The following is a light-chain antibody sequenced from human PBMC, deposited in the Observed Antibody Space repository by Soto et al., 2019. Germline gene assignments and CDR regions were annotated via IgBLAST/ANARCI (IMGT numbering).Light chain of an antibody. Sequence: DIVMTQSPDSLAVSLGERATINCKSSQSVLYSSNNKNYLAWYQQKPGQPPKLLIYWASTRESGVPDRFIGSGSGTDFTLTISSLQAEDGAVYYCQQYYSTLFTFGPGTKVDIK. V-gene: IGKV4-1*01. J-gene: IGKJ3*01. CDR2: WAS. CDR1: QSVLYSSNNKNY. CDR3: QQYYSTLFT.